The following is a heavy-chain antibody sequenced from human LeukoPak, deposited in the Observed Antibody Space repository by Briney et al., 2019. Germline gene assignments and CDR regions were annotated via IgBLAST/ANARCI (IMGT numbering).Heavy chain of an antibody. V-gene: IGHV1-24*01. Sequence: ASVKVSCKVSGYTLTELSMHWVRQAPGKGLEWMGGFDPEDGETIYAQKFQGRVTMTEDTSTDTAYMELSSLRSEDTAVYYCATGIVVAPAASTFNDYWGQGTLVTVSS. CDR2: FDPEDGET. CDR3: ATGIVVAPAASTFNDY. CDR1: GYTLTELS. J-gene: IGHJ4*02. D-gene: IGHD2-2*01.